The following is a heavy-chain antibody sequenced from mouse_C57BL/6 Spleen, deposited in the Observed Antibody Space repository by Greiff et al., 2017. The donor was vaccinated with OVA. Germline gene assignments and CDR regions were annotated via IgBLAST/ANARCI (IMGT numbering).Heavy chain of an antibody. V-gene: IGHV5-9*01. Sequence: EVKLMESGGGLVKPGGSLKLSCAASGFTFSSYTMSWVRQTPEKRLEWVATISGGGGNTYYPDSVKGRFTISRDNAKNTLYLQMSSLRSEDTALYYCARHDYGNYDWYFDVWGTGTTVTVSS. J-gene: IGHJ1*03. D-gene: IGHD2-1*01. CDR2: ISGGGGNT. CDR3: ARHDYGNYDWYFDV. CDR1: GFTFSSYT.